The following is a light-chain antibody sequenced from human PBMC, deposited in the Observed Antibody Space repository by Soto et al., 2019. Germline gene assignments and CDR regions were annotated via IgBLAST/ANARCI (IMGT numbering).Light chain of an antibody. CDR1: QSISGTY. V-gene: IGKV3-20*01. CDR2: GTS. Sequence: EVVLTQSPGTLSLSPGERATLSCRTSQSISGTYLAWYQQKPGQAPRLLMSGTSRRATGIPDRFSGSGSGTDFALSIIRLEPQAVSVYYCHQYGDSPPFTFGPGTKVDVK. J-gene: IGKJ3*01. CDR3: HQYGDSPPFT.